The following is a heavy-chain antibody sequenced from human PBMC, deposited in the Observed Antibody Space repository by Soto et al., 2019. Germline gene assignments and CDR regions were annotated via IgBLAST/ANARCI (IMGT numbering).Heavy chain of an antibody. CDR2: IKQDGSER. D-gene: IGHD3-3*01. V-gene: IGHV3-7*03. J-gene: IGHJ4*02. Sequence: EVQLVESGGGLVQPGGSLRLSCAVSGFRFGTYWMSWVRQAPGKGLEWLASIKQDGSERYYLDSVKGPFTISRDNAKDSLSLQMNSLRGEDTAFYYCARDVGPITIFGEALSGYFDFWGQGTLVTVSS. CDR3: ARDVGPITIFGEALSGYFDF. CDR1: GFRFGTYW.